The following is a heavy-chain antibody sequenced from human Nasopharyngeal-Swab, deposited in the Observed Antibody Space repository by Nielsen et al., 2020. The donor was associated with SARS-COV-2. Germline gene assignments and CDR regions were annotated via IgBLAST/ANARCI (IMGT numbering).Heavy chain of an antibody. CDR2: INHSGST. Sequence: WIRQPPGKGLEWIGEINHSGSTNYNPSLKSRVTIPVDTSKNQFSLKLSSVTAADTAVYYCASLPYSSSWYDYYYGMDVWGQGTTVTSP. V-gene: IGHV4-34*01. J-gene: IGHJ6*02. D-gene: IGHD6-13*01. CDR3: ASLPYSSSWYDYYYGMDV.